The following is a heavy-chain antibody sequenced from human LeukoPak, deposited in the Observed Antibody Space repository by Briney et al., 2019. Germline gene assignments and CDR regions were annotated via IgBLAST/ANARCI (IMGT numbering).Heavy chain of an antibody. CDR1: GYTFTSYG. Sequence: ASVKVSCKASGYTFTSYGISWVRQAPGQGLEWTGWISAYNGNTNYAQKLQGRVTMTTDTSTSTAYMELRSLRSDDTAVYYCARQAVAGTTGYYYYYMDVWGKGTTVTVSS. D-gene: IGHD6-19*01. V-gene: IGHV1-18*01. CDR2: ISAYNGNT. J-gene: IGHJ6*03. CDR3: ARQAVAGTTGYYYYYMDV.